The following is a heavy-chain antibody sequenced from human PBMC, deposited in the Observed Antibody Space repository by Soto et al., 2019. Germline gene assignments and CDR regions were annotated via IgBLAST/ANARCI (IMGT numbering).Heavy chain of an antibody. D-gene: IGHD3-3*01. V-gene: IGHV3-21*01. CDR3: ARDRFLLYYDFWSGYYG. CDR1: GFTFSSYA. J-gene: IGHJ4*02. Sequence: PGGALRLSCAASGFTFSSYAMSWVRQAPGKGLEWVSSISSSSSYIYYADSVKGRFTISRDNAKNSLYLQMNSLRAEDTAVYYCARDRFLLYYDFWSGYYGWGQGTLVTVSS. CDR2: ISSSSSYI.